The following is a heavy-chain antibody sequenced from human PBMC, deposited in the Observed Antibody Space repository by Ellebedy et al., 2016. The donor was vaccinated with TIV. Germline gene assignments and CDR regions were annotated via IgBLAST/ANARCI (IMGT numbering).Heavy chain of an antibody. Sequence: MPSETLSLTCTVSGGSISSYYWSWIRQPPGKGLEWIAYVHYRGYTNYNPSLESRVAISLDTSKNQVSLKLTSVTAADTAVYYCAREGIDGYNYFDYWGRGTLVTVSS. J-gene: IGHJ4*02. D-gene: IGHD5-24*01. CDR1: GGSISSYY. V-gene: IGHV4-59*01. CDR3: AREGIDGYNYFDY. CDR2: VHYRGYT.